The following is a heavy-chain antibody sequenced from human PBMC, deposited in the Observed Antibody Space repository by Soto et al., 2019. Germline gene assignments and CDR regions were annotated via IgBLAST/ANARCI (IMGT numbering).Heavy chain of an antibody. Sequence: GGSLRLSCAASGFTFSSYEMNWVRQAPGKGLEWVSYISSSGSTIYYADSVKGRFTISRDNAKNSLYLQMNSLRAEDTAVYYCARDLRRQYGSGANWFDPWGQGTLVTVSS. CDR3: ARDLRRQYGSGANWFDP. V-gene: IGHV3-48*03. J-gene: IGHJ5*02. CDR2: ISSSGSTI. D-gene: IGHD3-10*01. CDR1: GFTFSSYE.